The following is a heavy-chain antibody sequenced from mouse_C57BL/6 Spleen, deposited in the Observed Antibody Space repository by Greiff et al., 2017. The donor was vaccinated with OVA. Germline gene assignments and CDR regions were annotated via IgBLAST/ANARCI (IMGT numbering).Heavy chain of an antibody. D-gene: IGHD2-4*01. CDR1: GFSLTSYG. Sequence: VQLQQSGPGLVQPSQRLSITCTVSGFSLTSYGVHWVRQSPGKGLEWLGVIWRGGSTDYNAAFMSRLSITKDNSKSQVFFKMNSLQADDTAIYYCAKNNDYDDAMDYWGQGTSVTVSS. J-gene: IGHJ4*01. CDR2: IWRGGST. V-gene: IGHV2-5*01. CDR3: AKNNDYDDAMDY.